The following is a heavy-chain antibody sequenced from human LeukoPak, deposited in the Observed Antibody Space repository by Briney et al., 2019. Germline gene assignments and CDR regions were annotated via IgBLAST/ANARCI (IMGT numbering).Heavy chain of an antibody. J-gene: IGHJ5*02. CDR1: GGSFSGYY. CDR3: ARQANYGVFWFDP. V-gene: IGHV4-34*01. Sequence: SETLSLTCAVYGGSFSGYYWSWIRQPPGKGLEWIGEINHSGSTNYNPSLKSRVTISVDTSKNQFSLKLSSVTAADTAVYYCARQANYGVFWFDPWGQGTLVTVSS. CDR2: INHSGST. D-gene: IGHD4-17*01.